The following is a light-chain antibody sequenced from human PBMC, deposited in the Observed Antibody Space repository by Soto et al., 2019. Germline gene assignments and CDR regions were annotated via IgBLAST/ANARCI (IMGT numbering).Light chain of an antibody. Sequence: DIQMTQSPSTLSGSVGDRVTITCRASQTISIWLAWYQQKPGKAPKLLIYKASTLKSGVPSRFSGSGSGTEFNLNISSMQPDDFETYYCQQYNSYSLTFGQGTKVDIK. CDR1: QTISIW. J-gene: IGKJ1*01. V-gene: IGKV1-5*03. CDR2: KAS. CDR3: QQYNSYSLT.